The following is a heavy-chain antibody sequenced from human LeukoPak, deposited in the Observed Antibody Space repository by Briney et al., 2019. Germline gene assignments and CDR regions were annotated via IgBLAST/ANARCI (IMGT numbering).Heavy chain of an antibody. V-gene: IGHV4-59*08. CDR1: GGSISSYY. Sequence: SETLSLTCTVSGGSISSYYWSRIRQPPGKGLEWIGYIYYSGSTNYNPSLKSRVTISVDTSKNQFSLKLSSVTDADTAAYYCARNGGYDYGPFDYWGQGTLVTVSS. CDR2: IYYSGST. J-gene: IGHJ4*02. D-gene: IGHD5-12*01. CDR3: ARNGGYDYGPFDY.